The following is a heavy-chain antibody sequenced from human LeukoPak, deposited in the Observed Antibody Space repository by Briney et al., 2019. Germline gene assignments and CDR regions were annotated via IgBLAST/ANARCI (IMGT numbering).Heavy chain of an antibody. V-gene: IGHV1-69*01. CDR3: ARDLTVVTPSYWFDP. Sequence: SVEVFCKASGGTFSSYAISWVRQAPGQGLEWMGGIIPIFGTANYAQKFQGRVTITADESTSTAYMELSSLRSEDTAVYYCARDLTVVTPSYWFDPWGQGTLVTVSS. J-gene: IGHJ5*02. CDR1: GGTFSSYA. D-gene: IGHD4-23*01. CDR2: IIPIFGTA.